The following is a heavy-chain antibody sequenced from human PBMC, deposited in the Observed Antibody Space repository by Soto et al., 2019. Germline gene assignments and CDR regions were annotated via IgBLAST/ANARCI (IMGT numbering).Heavy chain of an antibody. D-gene: IGHD6-13*01. CDR3: ARDLIAAAAHNWSDP. CDR2: IIPIFGTA. V-gene: IGHV1-69*01. Sequence: KVSCKASGGTFSSYAISWVRQAPGQGLEWMGGIIPIFGTANYAQKFQGRVTITADESTSTAYMELSSLRSEDTAVYYCARDLIAAAAHNWSDPWGQGTRVTVSS. J-gene: IGHJ5*02. CDR1: GGTFSSYA.